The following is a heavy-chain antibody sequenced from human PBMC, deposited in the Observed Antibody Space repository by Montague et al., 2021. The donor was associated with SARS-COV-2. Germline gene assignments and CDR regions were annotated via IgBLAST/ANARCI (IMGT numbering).Heavy chain of an antibody. CDR2: IYYSGST. CDR1: GGSISSYY. Sequence: SETLSLTCTVSGGSISSYYWSWIRQHPGKGLERIGYIYYSGSTNYNPSLKSRVTISVDTSKNQFSLKLSSVTAADTAVYYCARGDVDTAMVYYFDYWGQGTLVTVSS. CDR3: ARGDVDTAMVYYFDY. J-gene: IGHJ4*02. D-gene: IGHD5-18*01. V-gene: IGHV4-59*01.